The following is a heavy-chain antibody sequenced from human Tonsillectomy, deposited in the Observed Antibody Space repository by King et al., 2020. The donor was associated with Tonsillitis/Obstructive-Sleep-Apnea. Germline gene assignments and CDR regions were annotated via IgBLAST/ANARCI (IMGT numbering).Heavy chain of an antibody. D-gene: IGHD2-2*01. V-gene: IGHV4-39*01. CDR1: GGSISSSSYY. J-gene: IGHJ4*02. CDR3: ASRFAVPAAAFDY. CDR2: IYYSGST. Sequence: LQLQESGPGLVKPSETLSLTCTVSGGSISSSSYYWGWIRQPPGKGLEWIGSIYYSGSTYYNPSLKSRVTISVDTSKNQFSLKLSSVTAADTAVYYCASRFAVPAAAFDYWGQGTLVTVSS.